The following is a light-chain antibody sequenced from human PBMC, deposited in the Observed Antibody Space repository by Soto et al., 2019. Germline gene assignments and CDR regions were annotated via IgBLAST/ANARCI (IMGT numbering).Light chain of an antibody. CDR1: QSIAGY. V-gene: IGKV1-39*01. J-gene: IGKJ1*01. Sequence: DIQMTQSPSSLSASVGDRVTITCRASQSIAGYLNWYQQKPGEAPRLLINAASNLQSGVPSRFRGSGSETDFTLTITSLQPEDFATYYCQQSYTTPRTFGQGTKVDIK. CDR3: QQSYTTPRT. CDR2: AAS.